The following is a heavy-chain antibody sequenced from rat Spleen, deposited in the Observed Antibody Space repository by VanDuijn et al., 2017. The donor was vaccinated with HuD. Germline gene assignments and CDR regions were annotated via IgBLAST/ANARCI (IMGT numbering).Heavy chain of an antibody. CDR3: TTANNGGFSELYYFDY. Sequence: EVQLVESGGGLVQPGRSLKLSCSASGFTFSDYYMAWVRQAPKKGLEWVASISYEGSGTYYGDSVRGRFTISRGNAKSTLYLQMDSLRSEDTATYYCTTANNGGFSELYYFDYWGQGVMVTVSS. J-gene: IGHJ2*01. CDR1: GFTFSDYY. CDR2: ISYEGSGT. V-gene: IGHV5S10*01. D-gene: IGHD1-11*01.